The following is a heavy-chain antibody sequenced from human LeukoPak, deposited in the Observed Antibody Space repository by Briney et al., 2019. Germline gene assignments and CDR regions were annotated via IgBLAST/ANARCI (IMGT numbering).Heavy chain of an antibody. CDR3: GRNAQWLHAFDI. Sequence: ASVKVSCKASGYTFTSYGISWVRQAPGQGLEWMGWISAYNGNTNYAQKLQGKVTMTTDTSTSTAYMELRSLRSDDTAVYYCGRNAQWLHAFDIWGQGTMVTVSS. D-gene: IGHD3-22*01. J-gene: IGHJ3*02. CDR1: GYTFTSYG. CDR2: ISAYNGNT. V-gene: IGHV1-18*01.